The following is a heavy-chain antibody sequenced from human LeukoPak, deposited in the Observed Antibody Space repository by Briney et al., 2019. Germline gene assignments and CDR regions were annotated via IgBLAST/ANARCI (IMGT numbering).Heavy chain of an antibody. J-gene: IGHJ4*02. CDR3: ASFMTTVTKSSDFDY. Sequence: ASVKVSCKASGYTFTRYYMHWVRQAPGQGLEWMGIINPSGGSTSYAQKFQGRVTITADKSTSTAYMELSSLRSEDTAVYYCASFMTTVTKSSDFDYWGQGTLVTVSS. V-gene: IGHV1-46*01. CDR2: INPSGGST. CDR1: GYTFTRYY. D-gene: IGHD4-17*01.